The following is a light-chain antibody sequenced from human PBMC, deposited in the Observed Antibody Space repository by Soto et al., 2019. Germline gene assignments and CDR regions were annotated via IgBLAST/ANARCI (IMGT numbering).Light chain of an antibody. CDR2: GNS. J-gene: IGLJ2*01. Sequence: QSVLTQPPSVSGAPGQRVTISCTGSSSNIGAGYDVHWYQQLPGTAPKPLIYGNSNRPSGVPDRFFGSKSGTSASLAITGLQSEDEADYYCQSYDSSLSGVVFGGGTKLTVL. V-gene: IGLV1-40*01. CDR1: SSNIGAGYD. CDR3: QSYDSSLSGVV.